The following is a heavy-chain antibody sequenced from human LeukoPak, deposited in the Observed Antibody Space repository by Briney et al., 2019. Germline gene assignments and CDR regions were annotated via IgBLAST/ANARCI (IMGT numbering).Heavy chain of an antibody. CDR2: IIPSGHTT. Sequence: GGSLRLSCVASGFTFSSRGMNWVRQAPGKGLEWVSGIIPSGHTTYYADSVRGRFTISRDNSRNTVYLQMNSLRAEDIAVYYCAKDDRWLQFCCWGQGTLVTVSA. D-gene: IGHD5-24*01. J-gene: IGHJ4*02. CDR1: GFTFSSRG. V-gene: IGHV3-23*01. CDR3: AKDDRWLQFCC.